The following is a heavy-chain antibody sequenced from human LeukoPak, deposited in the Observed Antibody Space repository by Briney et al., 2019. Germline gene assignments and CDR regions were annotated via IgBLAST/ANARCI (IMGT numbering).Heavy chain of an antibody. J-gene: IGHJ4*02. V-gene: IGHV4-61*01. Sequence: SETLSLTCTVSGGSVSSGNYYWSWIRQPPGKGLEWIGFMSNSGHTDSNASLKSRATISVDTSKNQFSLKLKSVTAADTAVYYCARVSVAGTGPDYWGQGTLVTVSS. CDR1: GGSVSSGNYY. CDR3: ARVSVAGTGPDY. D-gene: IGHD6-13*01. CDR2: MSNSGHT.